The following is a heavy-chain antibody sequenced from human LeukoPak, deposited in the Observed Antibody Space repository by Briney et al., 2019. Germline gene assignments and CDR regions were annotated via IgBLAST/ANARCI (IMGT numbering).Heavy chain of an antibody. D-gene: IGHD1-26*01. CDR2: INPSGGST. V-gene: IGHV1-46*01. Sequence: ASVKVSCKASGYTFTSYYMHWVRQAPGQGLEWMGIINPSGGSTSYAQKFQGRVTMTRDTSTSTVYMELSSLRSEDTAVYYCARPSGSYEFNYYYYGMDVWGQGTTVTVSS. CDR3: ARPSGSYEFNYYYYGMDV. CDR1: GYTFTSYY. J-gene: IGHJ6*02.